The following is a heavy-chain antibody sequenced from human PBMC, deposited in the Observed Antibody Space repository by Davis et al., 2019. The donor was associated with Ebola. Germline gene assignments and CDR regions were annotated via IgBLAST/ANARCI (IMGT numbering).Heavy chain of an antibody. V-gene: IGHV1-18*01. CDR3: ARGRNGGWDFDY. D-gene: IGHD6-19*01. Sequence: ASVKVSCKASGYTFTSYGISWVRQAPGQGLEWMGWISAYTDNTNYAQKLQGIVTLTTDTSTSTVYMELRSLTSDDTAEYYYARGRNGGWDFDYWGQGTRVTVSS. CDR1: GYTFTSYG. J-gene: IGHJ4*02. CDR2: ISAYTDNT.